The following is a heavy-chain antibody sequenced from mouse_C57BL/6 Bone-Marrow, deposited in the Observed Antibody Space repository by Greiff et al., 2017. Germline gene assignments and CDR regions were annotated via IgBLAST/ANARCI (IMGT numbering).Heavy chain of an antibody. Sequence: EVKLMESGGGLVKPGGSLKLSCAASGFTFSSYTMSWVRQTPEKRLEWVATISGGGGNTYYPDSVKGRFTISRDNAKNTLYLQMSSLRSEDKAWYYCARVTTVVAPFDYWGQGTTLTVSS. CDR1: GFTFSSYT. CDR2: ISGGGGNT. J-gene: IGHJ2*01. D-gene: IGHD1-1*01. V-gene: IGHV5-9*01. CDR3: ARVTTVVAPFDY.